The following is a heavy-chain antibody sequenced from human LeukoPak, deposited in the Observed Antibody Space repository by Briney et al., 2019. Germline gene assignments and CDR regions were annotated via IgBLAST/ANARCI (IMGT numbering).Heavy chain of an antibody. CDR3: ASPWDF. J-gene: IGHJ4*02. Sequence: SETLSLTCAVYGGSFSGYYWGWIRQPPGKGLEWIGEINHSGSTNYNPSLKSRVTISVDRSKNQFSLKLSSVTAADTAVYYCASPWDFWGQGTLVTVSS. CDR2: INHSGST. V-gene: IGHV4-34*01. CDR1: GGSFSGYY.